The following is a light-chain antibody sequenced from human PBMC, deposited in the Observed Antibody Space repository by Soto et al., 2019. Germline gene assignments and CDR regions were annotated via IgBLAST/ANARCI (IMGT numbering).Light chain of an antibody. CDR3: QQYGSSPWG. V-gene: IGKV3-20*01. J-gene: IGKJ1*01. CDR2: GAS. CDR1: QSVSGSY. Sequence: EIVLTQSPGTLSLSPGERATLSCRASQSVSGSYLAWYQQKPGQAPRLLIYGASSRATGIPDRFSGSGSGTDFTLTISRLEPEDFAVYYCQQYGSSPWGFGQGTKVEIK.